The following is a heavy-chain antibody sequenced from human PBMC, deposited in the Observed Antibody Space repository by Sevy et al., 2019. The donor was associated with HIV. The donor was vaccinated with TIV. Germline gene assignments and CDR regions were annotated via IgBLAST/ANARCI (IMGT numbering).Heavy chain of an antibody. CDR3: ARDGAGTPEARLYYYYMDV. CDR1: GGSISSYY. V-gene: IGHV4-59*01. J-gene: IGHJ6*03. D-gene: IGHD1-1*01. CDR2: IYYSGST. Sequence: SETLSLTCTVSGGSISSYYWSWIRQPPGKGLEWIGYIYYSGSTNYNPSLKSRVTISVDTSKNQFSLKLSSVTAADTAVYYCARDGAGTPEARLYYYYMDVWGKGTTVTISS.